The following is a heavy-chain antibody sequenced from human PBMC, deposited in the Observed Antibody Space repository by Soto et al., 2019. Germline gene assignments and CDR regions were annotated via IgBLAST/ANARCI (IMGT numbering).Heavy chain of an antibody. Sequence: GGSLRLSCAASGFTFSSYGMHWVRQAPGKGLEWVAVISYDGSNKYYADSVKGRFTISRDNSKNTLYLQMNSLRAEDTAVYYCAKDQNYYSSGSYYGAYWGQGALVTVS. J-gene: IGHJ4*02. CDR3: AKDQNYYSSGSYYGAY. V-gene: IGHV3-30*18. CDR2: ISYDGSNK. D-gene: IGHD3-10*01. CDR1: GFTFSSYG.